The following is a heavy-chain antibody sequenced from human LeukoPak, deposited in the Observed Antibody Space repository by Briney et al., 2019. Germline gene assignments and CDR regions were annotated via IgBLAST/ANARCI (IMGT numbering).Heavy chain of an antibody. CDR1: DGSISSCY. Sequence: PSETLSLTCTVSDGSISSCYWSWIRQPAGKGLEWIGRIYTSGSTNYNPSLKSRVTMSVDTSKNQFSLKLSSVTAADTAVYYCARDSLLWSGYYNWFDPWGQGTLVTVSS. CDR2: IYTSGST. CDR3: ARDSLLWSGYYNWFDP. J-gene: IGHJ5*02. V-gene: IGHV4-4*07. D-gene: IGHD3-3*01.